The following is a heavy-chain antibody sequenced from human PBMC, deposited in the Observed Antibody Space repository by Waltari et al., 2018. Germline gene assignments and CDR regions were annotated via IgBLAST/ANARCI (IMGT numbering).Heavy chain of an antibody. J-gene: IGHJ4*02. D-gene: IGHD3-16*01. CDR2: IYHSGST. CDR3: ARHVYTTLDY. V-gene: IGHV4-38-2*01. Sequence: QVQLQESGPGLVKPSETLSLTCAVSGYSISSGYYWGWLRQPPGKGLEWIGNIYHSGSTYDNPSLKSRVTISVDTSKNQFSLKLSSVTAADTAVYYCARHVYTTLDYWGQGTLVTVSS. CDR1: GYSISSGYY.